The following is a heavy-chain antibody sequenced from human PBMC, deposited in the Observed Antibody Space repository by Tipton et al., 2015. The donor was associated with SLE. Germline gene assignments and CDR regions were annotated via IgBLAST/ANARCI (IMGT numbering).Heavy chain of an antibody. CDR3: AKGLSGYSNSYLDS. V-gene: IGHV3-21*04. CDR2: ISSSSSYI. D-gene: IGHD5-18*01. CDR1: GFNFNDYS. J-gene: IGHJ4*02. Sequence: SLRLSCAASGFNFNDYSMNWVRQAPGKGLEWVSSISSSSSYISYADSVKGRFTVSRDNAKNSLYMQMNSLRHEDTAFYYRAKGLSGYSNSYLDSWGQGTLVSVSS.